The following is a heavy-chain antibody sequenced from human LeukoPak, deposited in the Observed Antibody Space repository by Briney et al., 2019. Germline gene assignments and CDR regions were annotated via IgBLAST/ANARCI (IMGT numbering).Heavy chain of an antibody. CDR2: IYYSGST. CDR3: ARVPYYMDV. J-gene: IGHJ6*03. CDR1: GGSISSHY. Sequence: SETLSLTCTVSGGSISSHYWSWIRQPPGKGLEWIGYIYYSGSTNYNPSLESRVTISVDTSKNQFSLKLSSVTAADTAVYYCARVPYYMDVWGKGTTVTVSS. V-gene: IGHV4-59*11.